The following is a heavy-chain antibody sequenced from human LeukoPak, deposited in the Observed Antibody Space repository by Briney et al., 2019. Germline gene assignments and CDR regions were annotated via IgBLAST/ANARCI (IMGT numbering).Heavy chain of an antibody. Sequence: PSETLSLTCTVSGGSISSSNYYWGWIRQAPGKGLEWIGSIYYSGNTYYNPSLKSRVTISVDTSKNQFSLKLTSVTAADTAVYYCAHFKGGSFDFWGQGTMVTVSS. CDR2: IYYSGNT. D-gene: IGHD1-26*01. V-gene: IGHV4-39*01. CDR1: GGSISSSNYY. CDR3: AHFKGGSFDF. J-gene: IGHJ3*01.